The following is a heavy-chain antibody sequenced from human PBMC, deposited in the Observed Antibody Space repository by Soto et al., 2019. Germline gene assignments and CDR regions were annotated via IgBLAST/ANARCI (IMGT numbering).Heavy chain of an antibody. CDR2: IIPLTETP. V-gene: IGHV1-69*01. CDR1: GGTFSDYA. D-gene: IGHD1-1*01. CDR3: AMGTRNSWTCDL. J-gene: IGHJ4*02. Sequence: QVQVVQSGAEVKKPGSSVKVSCKASGGTFSDYAISWVRQAPGHGLEWVGGIIPLTETPVYAQTVQGRLTITADEVTSAAYMELSSLRSDDTAVYFCAMGTRNSWTCDLWGQGTLVTVSS.